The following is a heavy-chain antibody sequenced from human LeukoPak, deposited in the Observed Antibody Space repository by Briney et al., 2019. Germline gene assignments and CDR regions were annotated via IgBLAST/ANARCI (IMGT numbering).Heavy chain of an antibody. CDR2: INPSGGST. Sequence: ASVNVSCKASGYTFTSYYMHWVRQAPGQGLEWMGIINPSGGSTSYAQKFQGRVTMTRDTSTSTVYMELSSLRSEDTAVYYCARDSRRYYYDSSGYNDYWGQGTLVTVSS. D-gene: IGHD3-22*01. J-gene: IGHJ4*02. V-gene: IGHV1-46*01. CDR1: GYTFTSYY. CDR3: ARDSRRYYYDSSGYNDY.